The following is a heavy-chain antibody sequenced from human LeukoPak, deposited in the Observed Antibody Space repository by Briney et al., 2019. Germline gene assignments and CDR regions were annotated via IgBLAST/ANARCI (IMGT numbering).Heavy chain of an antibody. V-gene: IGHV3-30*18. J-gene: IGHJ3*02. Sequence: GRSLRLSCAASGFTFSSYGMHWVRQAPGKGLEWVAVISYDGSNKYYADSVKGRFTISRDNSKNTLYLQMNSLRAEDTAVYYCAKSYSSGWYERDAFDIWGQGTMVTVSS. D-gene: IGHD6-19*01. CDR3: AKSYSSGWYERDAFDI. CDR2: ISYDGSNK. CDR1: GFTFSSYG.